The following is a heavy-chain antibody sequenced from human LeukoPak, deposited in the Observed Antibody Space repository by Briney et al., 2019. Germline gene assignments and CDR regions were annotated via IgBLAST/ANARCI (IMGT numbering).Heavy chain of an antibody. V-gene: IGHV1-24*01. CDR1: GYTLTELS. Sequence: ASVKVSCKVSGYTLTELSMHWVRQATGKGLEWMGGFDPEDGETIYAQKFQGRVTMTEDTSTDTAYMELSSLRSEDTAVYYCATDGGPPYYAILTGYYPAAFDNWGQGTLVTVSS. D-gene: IGHD3-9*01. CDR2: FDPEDGET. CDR3: ATDGGPPYYAILTGYYPAAFDN. J-gene: IGHJ3*02.